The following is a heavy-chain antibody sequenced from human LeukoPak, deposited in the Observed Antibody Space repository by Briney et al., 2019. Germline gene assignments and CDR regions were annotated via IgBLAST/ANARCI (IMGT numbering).Heavy chain of an antibody. V-gene: IGHV4-59*01. CDR2: IYYSGST. Sequence: PSETLSLTCTVSGGSISSYYWSWIRQPPGKGLEWIGYIYYSGSTNYKPSLKSRVTISVDTSKNQFSLKLSSVTAADTAVYYCARVLRGRGYSYGFPTYYYYYMDVWGKGTTVTISS. CDR1: GGSISSYY. J-gene: IGHJ6*03. CDR3: ARVLRGRGYSYGFPTYYYYYMDV. D-gene: IGHD5-18*01.